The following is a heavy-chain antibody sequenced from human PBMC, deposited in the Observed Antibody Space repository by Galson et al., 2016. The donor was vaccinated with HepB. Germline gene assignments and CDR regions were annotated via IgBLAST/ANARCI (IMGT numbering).Heavy chain of an antibody. CDR3: ARVPHSRDNWFEP. J-gene: IGHJ5*02. CDR2: ISAYNSNS. V-gene: IGHV1-18*01. Sequence: SVKVSCKASGYTFTSYGISWVRQAPGQGLEWMGWISAYNSNSNYAQNFQGRVTMTTDTSTSTAYMELRRLGSDDTAVYYCARVPHSRDNWFEPWGQGTLGTVSS. CDR1: GYTFTSYG.